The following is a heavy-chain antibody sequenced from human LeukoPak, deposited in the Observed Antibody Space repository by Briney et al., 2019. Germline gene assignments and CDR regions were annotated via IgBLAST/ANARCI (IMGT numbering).Heavy chain of an antibody. V-gene: IGHV4-34*01. J-gene: IGHJ4*02. D-gene: IGHD3-22*01. CDR3: ARGGKTYYYDSSGYYPLRLFDY. CDR1: GGPFSGYY. CDR2: INHSGST. Sequence: SEALSLTCAVYGGPFSGYYWSWIRQPPGKGLEWIGEINHSGSTNYNPSLKSRVTISVDTSKNQFSLKLSSVTAADTAVYYCARGGKTYYYDSSGYYPLRLFDYWGQGTLVTVSS.